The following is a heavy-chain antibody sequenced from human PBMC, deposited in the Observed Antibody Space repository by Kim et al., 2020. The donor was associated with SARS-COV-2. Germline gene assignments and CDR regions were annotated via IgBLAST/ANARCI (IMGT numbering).Heavy chain of an antibody. J-gene: IGHJ4*02. CDR3: ARHDHSSAYLFDS. V-gene: IGHV4-59*08. CDR1: GGSISTYY. Sequence: SETLSLTCTVSGGSISTYYWSWIRQPPGKGLEWIGYFQYSGRTDYNPSLKSRVTISVDTSKNQFSLKLTSVTAADTAVYYCARHDHSSAYLFDSCGQGTL. CDR2: FQYSGRT. D-gene: IGHD3-22*01.